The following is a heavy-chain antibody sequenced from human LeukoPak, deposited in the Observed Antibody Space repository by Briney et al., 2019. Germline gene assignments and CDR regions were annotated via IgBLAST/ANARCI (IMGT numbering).Heavy chain of an antibody. CDR1: GYTFTSYD. J-gene: IGHJ6*03. Sequence: ASVKVSCKASGYTFTSYDINWVRQAPGQGLEWMGWINTNTGNPTYAQGFTGRFVFSLDTSVSTAYLQISSLKAEDTAVYYCASKVNFWSGYGSSWYSSAGYYYYMDVWGKGTTVTVSS. V-gene: IGHV7-4-1*02. CDR2: INTNTGNP. D-gene: IGHD3-3*01. CDR3: ASKVNFWSGYGSSWYSSAGYYYYMDV.